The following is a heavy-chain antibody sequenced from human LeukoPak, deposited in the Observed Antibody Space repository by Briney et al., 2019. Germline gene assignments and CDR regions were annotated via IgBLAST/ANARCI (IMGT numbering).Heavy chain of an antibody. J-gene: IGHJ4*02. D-gene: IGHD7-27*01. V-gene: IGHV3-64D*09. CDR1: GFTVSSNY. CDR2: ISSNGGST. CDR3: VKVPRTGEVY. Sequence: PGGSLRLSCAASGFTVSSNYMNWVRQAPGKGLEYVSAISSNGGSTYYADSVKGRFTISRDNSKNTLYLQMSSLRAEDTAVYYCVKVPRTGEVYWGQGTLVTVPS.